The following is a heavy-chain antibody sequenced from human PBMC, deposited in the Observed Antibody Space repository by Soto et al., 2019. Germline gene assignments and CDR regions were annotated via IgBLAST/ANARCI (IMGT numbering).Heavy chain of an antibody. Sequence: SETLSRTCSVSGFPINSRSYWGWIRHPPWKGLEWSASISHTVITNYHPSLKSRATISLDTAQNQFSLRLHSVTAADTAIYYCARQASGRYFEYWGRGRLVTLSS. CDR1: GFPINSRSY. J-gene: IGHJ4*02. V-gene: IGHV4-38-2*02. CDR2: ISHTVIT. CDR3: ARQASGRYFEY. D-gene: IGHD6-19*01.